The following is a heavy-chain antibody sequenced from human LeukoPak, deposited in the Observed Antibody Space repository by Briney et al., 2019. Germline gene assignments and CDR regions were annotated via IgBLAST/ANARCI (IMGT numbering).Heavy chain of an antibody. CDR3: ARDRVATTPLFDY. J-gene: IGHJ4*02. CDR2: IYYSGST. Sequence: SETLSLTCTVSGGSLSSYYRSWIRQPPGKGLEWIGYIYYSGSTNYNPSLKSRVTISVDTSKNQFSLKLSSVTAADTAVYYCARDRVATTPLFDYWGQGTLVTVSS. D-gene: IGHD1-26*01. V-gene: IGHV4-59*01. CDR1: GGSLSSYY.